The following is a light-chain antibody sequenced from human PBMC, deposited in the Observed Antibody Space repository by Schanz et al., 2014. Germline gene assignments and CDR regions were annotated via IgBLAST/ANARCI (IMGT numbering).Light chain of an antibody. V-gene: IGKV1-9*01. J-gene: IGKJ1*01. CDR2: AAS. Sequence: IQLTQSPSSLSASVGDRVTITCRASQGISSYLAWYQQKPGKAPKLLIYAASTLQSGVPSRFSGSRSGTDFTLTINSLQPDDFATYYCQQYSSYWAFGQGTKVEIK. CDR3: QQYSSYWA. CDR1: QGISSY.